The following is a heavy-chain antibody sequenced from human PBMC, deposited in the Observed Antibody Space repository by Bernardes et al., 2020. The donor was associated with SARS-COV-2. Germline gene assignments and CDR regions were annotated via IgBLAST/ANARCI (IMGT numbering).Heavy chain of an antibody. D-gene: IGHD2-15*01. CDR1: AFTFSNFW. CDR2: IKEDGSVK. Sequence: GGSLRLSCGASAFTFSNFWMSWLRQAPGKGLEWVANIKEDGSVKFYADSVKGRFTISRDNSKNTLYLQMNSLRAEDTAVYYCATTPQYEYTRVFDFWGQGTLVTVSS. CDR3: ATTPQYEYTRVFDF. J-gene: IGHJ4*02. V-gene: IGHV3-7*01.